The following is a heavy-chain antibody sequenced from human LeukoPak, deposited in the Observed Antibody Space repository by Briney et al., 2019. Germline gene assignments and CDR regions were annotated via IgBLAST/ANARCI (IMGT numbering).Heavy chain of an antibody. J-gene: IGHJ3*02. D-gene: IGHD1-26*01. CDR2: IYPGDSNT. CDR3: ARQGANRRSGHDAFDI. Sequence: GASLKISCKGSGYSFTTYWIGWVRQMPGKGLEGMGIIYPGDSNTAYSPSFQGQVTISADKSISTAYLQWSSLKASDTAMYYCARQGANRRSGHDAFDIWGQGTVVTVSS. CDR1: GYSFTTYW. V-gene: IGHV5-51*01.